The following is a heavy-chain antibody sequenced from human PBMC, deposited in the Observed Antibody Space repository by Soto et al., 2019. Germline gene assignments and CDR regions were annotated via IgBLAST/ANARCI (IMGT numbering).Heavy chain of an antibody. D-gene: IGHD6-13*01. J-gene: IGHJ4*02. Sequence: PSHTLSLTCAISGDSVSSKSATCDWSRQSPSRGLEWLGRTYYRSKWYNDYAVSVKSRITISRDNAKNTLYLQMNSLRAEDTAVYYCTRGQQLVTLWGQGTLVTVSS. CDR3: TRGQQLVTL. CDR1: GDSVSSKSAT. V-gene: IGHV6-1*01. CDR2: TYYRSKWYN.